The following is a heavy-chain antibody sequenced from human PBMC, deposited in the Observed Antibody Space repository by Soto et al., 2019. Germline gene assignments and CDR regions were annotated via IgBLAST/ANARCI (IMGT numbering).Heavy chain of an antibody. Sequence: QVQLQESGPALVRPSDSLSLMCSVSGVPITTFYWSWIRQAPGKGLEYIGYIYYGGSTHYNPALKSRVTISVDTANNEFSLKLRSVTAADTAAYYCARGQLLHYQYGLDVWGQGTRVIV. CDR2: IYYGGST. J-gene: IGHJ6*02. CDR1: GVPITTFY. CDR3: ARGQLLHYQYGLDV. D-gene: IGHD3-10*01. V-gene: IGHV4-59*07.